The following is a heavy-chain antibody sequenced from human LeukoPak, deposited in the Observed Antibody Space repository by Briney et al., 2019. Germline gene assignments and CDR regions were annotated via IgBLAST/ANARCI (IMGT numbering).Heavy chain of an antibody. J-gene: IGHJ4*02. Sequence: GRSLRLSCAASGFTFSSYGMHWVRQAPGKGLDWVAVVSFHGTDKFYADSVKGRFTISRDNSKNTLYLQMNSLIPEDTAVYYCARAVPSRQAIDYWGQGTLVTVSS. CDR2: VSFHGTDK. CDR3: ARAVPSRQAIDY. V-gene: IGHV3-30*03. CDR1: GFTFSSYG.